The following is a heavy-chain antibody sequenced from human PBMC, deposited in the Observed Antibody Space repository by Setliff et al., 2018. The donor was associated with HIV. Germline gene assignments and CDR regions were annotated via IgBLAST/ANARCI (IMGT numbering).Heavy chain of an antibody. CDR3: GNKGGQV. D-gene: IGHD3-16*01. V-gene: IGHV3-21*03. Sequence: GGSLRLSCAASGFTFSSYSMNWVRQAPGKGLEWVSSISSSGSYIYYADSVKGRFSISRDRSRNMVSLQMNSLRVEDTAIYYCGNKGGQVWGPGTLVTVSS. CDR1: GFTFSSYS. CDR2: ISSSGSYI. J-gene: IGHJ1*01.